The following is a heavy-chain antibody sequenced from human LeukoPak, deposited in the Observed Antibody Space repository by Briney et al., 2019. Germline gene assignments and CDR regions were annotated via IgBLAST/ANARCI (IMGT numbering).Heavy chain of an antibody. CDR2: IWYDGSNK. D-gene: IGHD5-24*01. V-gene: IGHV3-33*08. J-gene: IGHJ4*02. Sequence: PGRSPRLSCVASGFTLISHSMHRVRPAPGKGREWVAVIWYDGSNKYYADSVKGGFTIARDNSKNTLYLQMNSLRAEDTAVYYSARDGYSLDYWGQGTLVTVSS. CDR1: GFTLISHS. CDR3: ARDGYSLDY.